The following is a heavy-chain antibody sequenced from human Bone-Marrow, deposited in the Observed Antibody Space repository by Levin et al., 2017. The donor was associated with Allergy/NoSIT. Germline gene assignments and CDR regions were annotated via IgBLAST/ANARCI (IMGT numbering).Heavy chain of an antibody. CDR2: VYNGGST. CDR3: ARALSGRPFDY. Sequence: SETLSLTCTVSGGSVSSNYWSWFRQPPGKGLEWIGYVYNGGSTKNNPSLKSRVTVSLDTSENQFSLRLSSVTAADTAVYFCARALSGRPFDYWGPGILVIVSS. V-gene: IGHV4-59*02. CDR1: GGSVSSNY. J-gene: IGHJ4*01. D-gene: IGHD1-1*01.